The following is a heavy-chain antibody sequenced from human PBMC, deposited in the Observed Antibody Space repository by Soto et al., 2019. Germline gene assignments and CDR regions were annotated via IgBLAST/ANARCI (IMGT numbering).Heavy chain of an antibody. CDR2: VFHTGTT. CDR1: GDSVSSPYY. Sequence: QVQLQESGPGLVKPSGTLSLTCAVSGDSVSSPYYWRWVRQPPGKGLEWIGEVFHTGTTSYNPSLRSRVTISMDKSNNQFSLDLSYVDAADTAVYYCARSAGWYAVHSWGPGTLVIVSS. CDR3: ARSAGWYAVHS. V-gene: IGHV4-4*02. D-gene: IGHD6-19*01. J-gene: IGHJ4*02.